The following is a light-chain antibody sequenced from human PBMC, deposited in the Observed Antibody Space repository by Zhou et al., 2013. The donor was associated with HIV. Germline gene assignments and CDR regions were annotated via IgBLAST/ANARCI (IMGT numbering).Light chain of an antibody. CDR1: QSVGSW. CDR2: RAS. Sequence: DIQMTQSPSTLSASIGDRVNITCRASQSVGSWLAWFQQKPGKAPRLLIQRASTLESGVPSRFSGSGSGTEFTLTISSLQPDDFATYYCRQYSYYLNTFGQGTKLEIK. CDR3: RQYSYYLNT. V-gene: IGKV1-5*03. J-gene: IGKJ2*01.